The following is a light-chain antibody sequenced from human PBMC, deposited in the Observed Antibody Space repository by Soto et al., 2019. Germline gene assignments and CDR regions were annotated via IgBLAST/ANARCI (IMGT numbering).Light chain of an antibody. CDR3: QQYNDWPPFT. J-gene: IGKJ3*01. V-gene: IGKV3-15*01. Sequence: EIVMTQSPATLSVSPGERATLSCRASQTVSSNLAWYQQKPGQAPRLLIHGASTRAPGIPARFSGSGSGTEFTLTISSLQSEDFAVYYCQQYNDWPPFTVGPGTRVDIK. CDR1: QTVSSN. CDR2: GAS.